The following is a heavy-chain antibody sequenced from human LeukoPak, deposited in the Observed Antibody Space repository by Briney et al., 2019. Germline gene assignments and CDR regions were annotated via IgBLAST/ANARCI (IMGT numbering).Heavy chain of an antibody. J-gene: IGHJ4*02. Sequence: GSLRLSCAASGFIFSTYWMGWVRQAPGKGLEWVANIKQDESEKYYVDSVKGRFTISRDNTKNSLYLQMNSLRAEDTAVYCCAKPAVGTDYWGQGTLVTVSS. V-gene: IGHV3-7*03. CDR1: GFIFSTYW. CDR3: AKPAVGTDY. CDR2: IKQDESEK. D-gene: IGHD1-14*01.